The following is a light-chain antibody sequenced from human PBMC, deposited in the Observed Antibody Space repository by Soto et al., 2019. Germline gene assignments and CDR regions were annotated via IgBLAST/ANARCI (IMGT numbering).Light chain of an antibody. V-gene: IGKV1-5*01. CDR1: QSITGY. Sequence: IQMTQSPSTLSASVGDRVTITCRASQSITGYLAWYQQKPGKAPKLLMYDASTLERGVPSRFSGTGSGTEFTLTISSLQPDDFATYYCQQYYRSSITFGQGTRLEIK. CDR2: DAS. J-gene: IGKJ5*01. CDR3: QQYYRSSIT.